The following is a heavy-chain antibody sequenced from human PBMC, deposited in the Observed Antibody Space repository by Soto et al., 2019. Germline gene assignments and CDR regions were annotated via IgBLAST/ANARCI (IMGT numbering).Heavy chain of an antibody. J-gene: IGHJ4*02. V-gene: IGHV3-7*01. CDR3: ASGRSGRNVVQFGY. D-gene: IGHD6-19*01. CDR2: IMQAGNEK. Sequence: EVQLVEYGGGLVQPGGSLRLSCVGSGFTFISYWMNWVRQAPGKELEWVANIMQAGNEKHYMDSVKGRFTISRDNAKNSWYLKMNSMRVEDTSGYYCASGRSGRNVVQFGYLCQGTLVTVSS. CDR1: GFTFISYW.